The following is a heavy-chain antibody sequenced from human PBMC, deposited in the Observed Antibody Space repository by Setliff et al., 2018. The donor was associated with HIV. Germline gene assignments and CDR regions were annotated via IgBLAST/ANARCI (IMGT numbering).Heavy chain of an antibody. CDR2: INKDGSEK. CDR1: GFAVSGNY. J-gene: IGHJ5*02. V-gene: IGHV3-7*01. CDR3: ARVASGYDYGWLDP. Sequence: PGGSLRLSCAASGFAVSGNYMIWVRQTPGKGLEWVANINKDGSEKNYVDSVKGRFTISRDNAKNSLFLQMNSLRAEDTAVYYCARVASGYDYGWLDPWGQGTLVTVSS. D-gene: IGHD5-12*01.